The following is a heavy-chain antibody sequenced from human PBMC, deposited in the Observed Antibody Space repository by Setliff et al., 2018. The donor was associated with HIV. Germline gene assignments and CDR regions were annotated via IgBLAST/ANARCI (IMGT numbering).Heavy chain of an antibody. D-gene: IGHD6-19*01. V-gene: IGHV3-66*01. CDR3: ATADTSGWYPHFQF. J-gene: IGHJ4*02. Sequence: GGSLRLSCAASGFTVSNDYMSWVRQAPGRGLEWVSVIHSGGSTYSAASVKGRFTIPRDNSKNTLYLQMNSLGAEDTAVYYCATADTSGWYPHFQFWGQGTLVTVSS. CDR1: GFTVSNDY. CDR2: IHSGGST.